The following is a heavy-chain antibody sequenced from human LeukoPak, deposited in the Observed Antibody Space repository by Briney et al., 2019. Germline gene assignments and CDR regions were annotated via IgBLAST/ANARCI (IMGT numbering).Heavy chain of an antibody. Sequence: GGSLRLSCAASGFTFSSYGMHWVRQAPGKGLEWVAVIWYDGSNKYYADSVKGRFTISRDNSEKSLYLQMSSLRVEDTAVYYCAKGKINHNGAFDAWGQGTRVTVSS. CDR2: IWYDGSNK. V-gene: IGHV3-33*03. CDR3: AKGKINHNGAFDA. CDR1: GFTFSSYG. J-gene: IGHJ3*01. D-gene: IGHD2-8*01.